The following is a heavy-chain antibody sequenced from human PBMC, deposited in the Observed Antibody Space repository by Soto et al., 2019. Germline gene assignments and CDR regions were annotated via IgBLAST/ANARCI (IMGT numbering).Heavy chain of an antibody. Sequence: ESLKISCKGSGYIFTIYWISWVRQIPVKDLERMGRIDPSDSYTNYSPSFQGHVTISADKSISTAYLQWSSLKASDTAMFYCARLQAAAGDNDLTFDYWGQGTLVTVSS. J-gene: IGHJ4*02. D-gene: IGHD6-13*01. CDR2: IDPSDSYT. V-gene: IGHV5-10-1*01. CDR1: GYIFTIYW. CDR3: ARLQAAAGDNDLTFDY.